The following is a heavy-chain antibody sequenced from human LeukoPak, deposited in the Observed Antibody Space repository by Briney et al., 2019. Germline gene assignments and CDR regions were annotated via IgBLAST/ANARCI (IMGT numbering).Heavy chain of an antibody. D-gene: IGHD5-12*01. J-gene: IGHJ4*02. CDR1: LGSISSYY. Sequence: SETLSLTCTLSLGSISSYYWSWIREPLGKGPEWIAYVYTSGSTNYNPSLKRRVSISVDTSKNQFSLKLSSVTAADTAVYYCARGNSGYGTHYQFDYWGQGTLVTVSS. V-gene: IGHV4-4*09. CDR2: VYTSGST. CDR3: ARGNSGYGTHYQFDY.